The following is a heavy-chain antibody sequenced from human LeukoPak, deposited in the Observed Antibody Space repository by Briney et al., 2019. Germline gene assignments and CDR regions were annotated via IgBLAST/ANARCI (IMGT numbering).Heavy chain of an antibody. CDR1: GFTFRDYY. CDR3: ARVMSSGSPLDY. CDR2: ISKSSSST. D-gene: IGHD3-10*01. Sequence: GGALILSCAASGFTFRDYYMSWIRQAQGKGLEGVTYISKSSSSTNYADSVKGRFSISRDNAKNSLYLQLNSLTAEDAAVYYCARVMSSGSPLDYWGQGTLVTVSS. V-gene: IGHV3-11*05. J-gene: IGHJ4*02.